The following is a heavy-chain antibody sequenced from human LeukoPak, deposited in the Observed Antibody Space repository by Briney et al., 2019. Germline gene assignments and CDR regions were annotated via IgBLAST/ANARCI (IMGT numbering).Heavy chain of an antibody. D-gene: IGHD6-13*01. Sequence: PGGSLRLSCAASGSTFSSYAMSWVRQAPGKGLEWVSAISGSGGSTYYADSVKGRFTISRDNSKNTLYLQMNSLRAEDTAVYYCAKDPTMRLSIAAAGRIQFDYWGQGTLVTVSS. CDR3: AKDPTMRLSIAAAGRIQFDY. CDR2: ISGSGGST. CDR1: GSTFSSYA. J-gene: IGHJ4*02. V-gene: IGHV3-23*01.